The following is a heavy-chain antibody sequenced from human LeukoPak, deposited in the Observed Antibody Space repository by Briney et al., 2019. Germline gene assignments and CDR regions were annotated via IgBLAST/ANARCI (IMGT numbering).Heavy chain of an antibody. J-gene: IGHJ5*02. V-gene: IGHV4-61*01. CDR1: GGSISTGNYY. CDR3: ARHYGP. Sequence: SETLSLTCSVSGGSISTGNYYWTWIRQPPGKGLEWIGYVYYSGSTNYNPSLKSRVAISVDTSKNQFSLKLNSVTAADTAVYYCARHYGPWGQGTLVTVSS. D-gene: IGHD3-16*01. CDR2: VYYSGST.